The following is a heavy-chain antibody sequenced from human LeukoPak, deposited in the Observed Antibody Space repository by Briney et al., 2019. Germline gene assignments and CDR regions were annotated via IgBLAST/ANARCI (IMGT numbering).Heavy chain of an antibody. CDR2: ISGSGGGT. Sequence: GGSRRLSCAASGFTFSTYAMSWVRQAPGKGLEWVSLISGSGGGTYYADSVKGRFTISRDNSKNTLYLQMNSLRSEDTAVYYCARDQDSSHCLDYWGQGTLVTVSS. D-gene: IGHD2-15*01. J-gene: IGHJ4*02. CDR3: ARDQDSSHCLDY. CDR1: GFTFSTYA. V-gene: IGHV3-23*01.